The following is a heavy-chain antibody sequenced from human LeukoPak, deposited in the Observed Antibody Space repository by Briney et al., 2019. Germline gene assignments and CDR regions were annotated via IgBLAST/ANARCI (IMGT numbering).Heavy chain of an antibody. J-gene: IGHJ4*02. V-gene: IGHV3-23*01. Sequence: PGGSLRLSCGASGFTSGLTFGNYAMTWVRQAPGKGLEWVSAISGSGGITHYAGSVKGRFTISRDNSKNTLYLQMNSLRAEDTAVYYCAKYLGVSTPFFDYWGQGTLVAVSS. CDR2: ISGSGGIT. CDR3: AKYLGVSTPFFDY. D-gene: IGHD5/OR15-5a*01. CDR1: GFTSGLTFGNYA.